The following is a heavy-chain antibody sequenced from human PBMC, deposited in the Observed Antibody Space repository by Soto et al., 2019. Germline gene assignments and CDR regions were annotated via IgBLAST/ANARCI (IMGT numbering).Heavy chain of an antibody. CDR3: ARYPVRGSGGSYVPRNDY. Sequence: QVQLVQSGAEVKKPGASVKVSCKASGYTFTSYGSNWVRQAPGQGLEWMGWISAYNGNTNYAQKLQGRVTMTTDTSTSTAYMELRSMRSEDTAVYYCARYPVRGSGGSYVPRNDYWGQGTLVTVSS. CDR1: GYTFTSYG. V-gene: IGHV1-18*01. CDR2: ISAYNGNT. J-gene: IGHJ4*02. D-gene: IGHD2-15*01.